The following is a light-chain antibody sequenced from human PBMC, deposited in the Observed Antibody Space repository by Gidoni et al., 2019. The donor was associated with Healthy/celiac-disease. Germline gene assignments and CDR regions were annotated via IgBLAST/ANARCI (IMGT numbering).Light chain of an antibody. CDR3: QQRSNWLT. Sequence: VLTPSPATLSFSPGESATLSCRASQSVSSYLAWYQQKPGQAPRLFIYDASNRATGIPARFSGSGSGTDFTLTISSLEPEDFAVYYCQQRSNWLTFGGGTKVEIK. J-gene: IGKJ4*01. V-gene: IGKV3-11*01. CDR1: QSVSSY. CDR2: DAS.